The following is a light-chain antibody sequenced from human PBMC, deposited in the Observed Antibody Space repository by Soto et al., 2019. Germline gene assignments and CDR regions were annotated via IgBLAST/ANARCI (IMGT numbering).Light chain of an antibody. CDR1: QRLLHSNGNNF. V-gene: IGKV2-28*01. J-gene: IGKJ2*01. CDR2: LGF. Sequence: EIVMTQSRPSLTVTPGEPASISCRSSQRLLHSNGNNFLDWYLQKPGQSPQLLIYLGFNRASGVPDRVSGSGAGTGFTLKISRVEAEDVGVYYCMQALQTPYTFGQGTKVDIK. CDR3: MQALQTPYT.